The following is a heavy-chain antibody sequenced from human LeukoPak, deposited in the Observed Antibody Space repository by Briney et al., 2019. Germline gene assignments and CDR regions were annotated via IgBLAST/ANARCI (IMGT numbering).Heavy chain of an antibody. CDR1: GYSISSGYY. V-gene: IGHV4-38-2*01. CDR2: IYHIGST. CDR3: ARRGGQWLDV. D-gene: IGHD6-19*01. Sequence: PSETLSLTCAVSGYSISSGYYWGLIRQPPGKGLEWIGSIYHIGSTYYNPSLKSRVTISLDTSNNQFSLKLSSVTAADTAVYYCARRGGQWLDVWGKGTTVTVSS. J-gene: IGHJ6*04.